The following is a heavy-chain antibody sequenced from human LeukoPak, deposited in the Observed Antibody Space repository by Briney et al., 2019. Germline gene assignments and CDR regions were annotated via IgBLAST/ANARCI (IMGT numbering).Heavy chain of an antibody. V-gene: IGHV3-21*01. CDR1: GFTFSDYS. CDR2: ISSSSSSI. Sequence: PGGSLRLSCAVSGFTFSDYSINWVRQAPGKGLEWVSFISSSSSSIHYADSVKGRFTISRDNAKNSLYLQMNSLRAEDTAVYYCARDHTSFRGSGSYYPIYWGQGTLVTVSS. CDR3: ARDHTSFRGSGSYYPIY. D-gene: IGHD3-10*01. J-gene: IGHJ4*02.